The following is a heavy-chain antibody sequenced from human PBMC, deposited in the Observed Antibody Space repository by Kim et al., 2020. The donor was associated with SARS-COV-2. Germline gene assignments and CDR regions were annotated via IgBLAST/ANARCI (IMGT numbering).Heavy chain of an antibody. Sequence: GGSLRLSCAASGLTFTDYFMSWIRQAPGKGLEWVAYISSSGSTIFYADSAKGRFIISRDNAMNSLSLQMNSLRAEDTAVYYCARDIWDSGSEREPSWGQGTLVTVSS. CDR2: ISSSGSTI. CDR3: ARDIWDSGSEREPS. J-gene: IGHJ5*02. V-gene: IGHV3-11*04. D-gene: IGHD1-1*01. CDR1: GLTFTDYF.